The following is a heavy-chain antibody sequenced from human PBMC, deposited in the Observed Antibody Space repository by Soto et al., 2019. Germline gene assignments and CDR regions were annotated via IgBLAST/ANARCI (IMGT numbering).Heavy chain of an antibody. CDR2: ISYEGSNK. D-gene: IGHD6-19*01. CDR1: GFTFISYA. J-gene: IGHJ4*02. CDR3: ARDPESSGWYVRIDS. Sequence: QVQLVESGGGVVQPGMSLRLSCAASGFTFISYAIHWVRQAPAKGLEWVAAISYEGSNKYYADSVKSRFTISRDNSKNTVYMQMNSLRAEDTAVYYCARDPESSGWYVRIDSWGQGTLVTVAS. V-gene: IGHV3-30-3*01.